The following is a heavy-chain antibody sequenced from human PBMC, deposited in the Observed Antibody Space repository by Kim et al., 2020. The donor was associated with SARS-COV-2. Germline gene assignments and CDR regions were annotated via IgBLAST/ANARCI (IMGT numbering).Heavy chain of an antibody. CDR2: INCTDGSS. CDR1: GFSFDDYG. V-gene: IGHV3-20*04. J-gene: IGHJ4*01. Sequence: GGSLRLPCAASGFSFDDYGMSWVRQPPGKGLEWVSGINCTDGSSHYADSVKGRFTISSDKAKNFLYLLTNSLSAEDAAIYYCARYRKVRGGYALSLYWG. D-gene: IGHD3-10*01. CDR3: ARYRKVRGGYALSLY.